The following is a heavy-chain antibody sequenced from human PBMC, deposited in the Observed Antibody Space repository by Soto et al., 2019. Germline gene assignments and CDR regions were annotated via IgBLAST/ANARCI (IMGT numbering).Heavy chain of an antibody. V-gene: IGHV3-33*01. J-gene: IGHJ4*02. CDR2: RWGDGSKT. D-gene: IGHD1-1*01. CDR3: ATVEGTFDY. CDR1: GFTFDRHG. Sequence: QVQLVESGGGVVQPGTSLRLSCVASGFTFDRHGMHWVRQAPGKGLEWVAMRWGDGSKTYYANSAKGRFTISRDNSTNTAYLEMNSLRADDTAVYYCATVEGTFDYWGQGALVTVSS.